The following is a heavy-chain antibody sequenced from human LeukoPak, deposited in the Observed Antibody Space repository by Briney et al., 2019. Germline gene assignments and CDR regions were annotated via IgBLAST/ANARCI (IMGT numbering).Heavy chain of an antibody. D-gene: IGHD2-8*01. CDR3: ALGTINKDFYFGMDV. V-gene: IGHV3-11*01. CDR2: ISNSGSTI. Sequence: GGSLRLSCAASGFTFSDYYMTWLRQAPGKGLEWLSYISNSGSTIFYADSVKGRFTVSRDNAKRSLYLQIESLRDDDTAVYHCALGTINKDFYFGMDVWGQGTTVTVSS. J-gene: IGHJ6*02. CDR1: GFTFSDYY.